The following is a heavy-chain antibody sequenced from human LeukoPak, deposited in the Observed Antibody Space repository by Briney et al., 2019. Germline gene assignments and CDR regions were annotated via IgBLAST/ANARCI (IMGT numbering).Heavy chain of an antibody. Sequence: ASVKVSCKASGYTFTSYGINWVRQAPGQGLEWMGWISAYNGDTNYAQKLQGRVTMTTDTSTSTAYMELRSLRSDDTAVYYCAREGAAAGVDAFDIWGQGTMVTVSS. V-gene: IGHV1-18*01. CDR3: AREGAAAGVDAFDI. D-gene: IGHD6-13*01. CDR2: ISAYNGDT. CDR1: GYTFTSYG. J-gene: IGHJ3*02.